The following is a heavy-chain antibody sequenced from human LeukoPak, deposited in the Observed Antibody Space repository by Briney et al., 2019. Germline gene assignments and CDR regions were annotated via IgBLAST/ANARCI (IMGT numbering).Heavy chain of an antibody. CDR3: ATYFFYFDF. D-gene: IGHD2/OR15-2a*01. J-gene: IGHJ4*02. CDR2: IYHSGST. V-gene: IGHV4-30-2*01. Sequence: PSETLSLTRAVSGGSLSSGGYSWSWIRQPPGKGLEWIGYIYHSGSTYYNPSLKTRVTISVDKSKNQFSLRLTSVTAADTAVYFCATYFFYFDFWGQGSLVTVSS. CDR1: GGSLSSGGYS.